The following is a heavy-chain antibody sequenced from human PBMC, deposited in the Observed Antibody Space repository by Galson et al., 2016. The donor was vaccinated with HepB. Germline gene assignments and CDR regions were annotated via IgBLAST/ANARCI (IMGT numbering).Heavy chain of an antibody. Sequence: SLRLSCAASGFTFSNYGMHWVRQAPGKGLEWVAVTSYDGSNKYYADSVKGRFTISRDNSKNTLYLQMNSLRAEDTAVYYWAKGLYKWRKMIFGVGIWGQGTLVTVSS. J-gene: IGHJ4*02. CDR3: AKGLYKWRKMIFGVGI. D-gene: IGHD3-3*01. V-gene: IGHV3-30*18. CDR2: TSYDGSNK. CDR1: GFTFSNYG.